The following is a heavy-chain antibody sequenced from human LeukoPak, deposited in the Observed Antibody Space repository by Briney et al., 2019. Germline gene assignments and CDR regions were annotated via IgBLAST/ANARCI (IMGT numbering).Heavy chain of an antibody. Sequence: GGSLRLSCAASGFTFSSYSMNWVRQAAGGGLGWVSSISSSSSYIYYADSVKGRFTISRDNAKTSRYLQMNSLRAEDTAVYYCARDKGHIVVVVAAIDAFDIWGQGTMVTVSS. D-gene: IGHD2-15*01. J-gene: IGHJ3*02. CDR3: ARDKGHIVVVVAAIDAFDI. CDR2: ISSSSSYI. CDR1: GFTFSSYS. V-gene: IGHV3-21*01.